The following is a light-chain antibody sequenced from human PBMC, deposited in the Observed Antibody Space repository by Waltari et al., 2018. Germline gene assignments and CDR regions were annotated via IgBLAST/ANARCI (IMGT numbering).Light chain of an antibody. V-gene: IGLV1-51*02. CDR1: SPNIGNNY. Sequence: QSVLTQPPSVSAAPGQRVTISCSGSSPNIGNNYASWYQQLPTTAPRRLIYENQRRPSGIPDRFSGSKSGTSATLVISGLQTGDEADYYCGTWDTSLSAWVFGGGTKVTVL. J-gene: IGLJ3*02. CDR3: GTWDTSLSAWV. CDR2: ENQ.